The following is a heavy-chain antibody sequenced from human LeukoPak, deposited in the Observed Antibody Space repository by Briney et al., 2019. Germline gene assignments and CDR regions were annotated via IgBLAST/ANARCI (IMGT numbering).Heavy chain of an antibody. CDR3: ARVGSNGAYDY. J-gene: IGHJ4*02. CDR1: GGSISSSTYY. CDR2: ICYRGNT. V-gene: IGHV4-39*01. Sequence: SETLSLTCTVSGGSISSSTYYWGWIRQAPGKGLEWIVNICYRGNTYYNPIRKSRITISVSTTKTQFSLNLTSVTPADAAVYQCARVGSNGAYDYWRRRSLVAVS. D-gene: IGHD2-8*01.